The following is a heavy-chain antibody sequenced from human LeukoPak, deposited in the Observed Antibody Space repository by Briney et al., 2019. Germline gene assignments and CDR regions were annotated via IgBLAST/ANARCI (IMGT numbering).Heavy chain of an antibody. CDR3: ARRLTDYYDSSGWLDY. D-gene: IGHD3-22*01. CDR1: GXSISSYY. V-gene: IGHV4-59*08. J-gene: IGHJ4*02. CDR2: IYYSGST. Sequence: SETXSLTXTVSGXSISSYYWSWIRQPPGKGXEXXGYIYYSGSTNYNPSLTSRVTISVDTSKNQFSLKLSSVTAADAAVYYCARRLTDYYDSSGWLDYWGQGTLVTVSS.